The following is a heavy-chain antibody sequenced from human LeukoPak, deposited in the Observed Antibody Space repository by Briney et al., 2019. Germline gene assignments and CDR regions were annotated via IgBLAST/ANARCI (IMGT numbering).Heavy chain of an antibody. J-gene: IGHJ4*02. CDR1: GGSISGSSYY. D-gene: IGHD2-15*01. CDR2: IYYSGST. Sequence: SETLSLTCTVSGGSISGSSYYWGWIRQPPGKGLEWIGSIYYSGSTYYKPSLKSRVTISVDTSKNQFSLKLSSVTAADTAIYYCASDAPGLLGYWGQGTLVTVSS. CDR3: ASDAPGLLGY. V-gene: IGHV4-39*07.